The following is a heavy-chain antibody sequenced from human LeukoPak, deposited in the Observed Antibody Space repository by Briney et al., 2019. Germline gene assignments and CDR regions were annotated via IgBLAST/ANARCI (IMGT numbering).Heavy chain of an antibody. CDR3: ATAGNYRFDY. Sequence: GGSLRLSCAASGVTFSNYWVHWVRQDPGKGLVWVSRINPDGSTTNYADSVKGRFTISRDNAKNTLYLQMNSLRAEDTAVYYCATAGNYRFDYWGQGTLVTASS. CDR2: INPDGSTT. J-gene: IGHJ4*02. CDR1: GVTFSNYW. V-gene: IGHV3-74*01. D-gene: IGHD1-7*01.